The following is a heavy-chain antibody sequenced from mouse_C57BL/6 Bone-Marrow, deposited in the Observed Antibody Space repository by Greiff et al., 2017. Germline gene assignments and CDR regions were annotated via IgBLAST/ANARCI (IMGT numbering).Heavy chain of an antibody. V-gene: IGHV5-12*01. J-gene: IGHJ2*01. Sequence: EVQGVESGGGLVQPGGSLKLSCAASGFTFSDYYMYWVRQTPEKRLEWVAYISNGGGSTYYPDTVKGRFIISRDNAKNTLYLQMSRLKSEDTAMYYCARPTYYGIDYWGQGTTLTVSS. D-gene: IGHD1-1*01. CDR1: GFTFSDYY. CDR2: ISNGGGST. CDR3: ARPTYYGIDY.